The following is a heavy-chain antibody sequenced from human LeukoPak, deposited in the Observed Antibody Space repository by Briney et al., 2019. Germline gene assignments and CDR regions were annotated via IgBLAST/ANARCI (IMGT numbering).Heavy chain of an antibody. Sequence: SQTLSLTCTVSGGSISSGGYYWSWIRQHPGKGLEWIGYIYYSGSTYYNPSLKSRVTMLVDTSKNQFSLKLSSVTAADTAVYYCARSYGYGTNFDYWGQGTLVTVSS. J-gene: IGHJ4*02. CDR3: ARSYGYGTNFDY. V-gene: IGHV4-31*03. D-gene: IGHD5-18*01. CDR1: GGSISSGGYY. CDR2: IYYSGST.